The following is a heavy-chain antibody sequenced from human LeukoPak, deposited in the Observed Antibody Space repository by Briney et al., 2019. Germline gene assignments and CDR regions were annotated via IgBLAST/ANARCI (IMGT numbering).Heavy chain of an antibody. CDR1: NYSINSDDY. J-gene: IGHJ4*02. V-gene: IGHV4-38-2*01. CDR2: IYHGGTA. CDR3: ARHLYVSGSL. D-gene: IGHD3-10*02. Sequence: SQTLSLTRGVSNYSINSDDYWGWIRQSPGKRLELIGCIYHGGTAHYNPSLKSRVTMSLDTSQNQFSLKLSSVTAADTAVYYCARHLYVSGSLWGQGTLFTVSS.